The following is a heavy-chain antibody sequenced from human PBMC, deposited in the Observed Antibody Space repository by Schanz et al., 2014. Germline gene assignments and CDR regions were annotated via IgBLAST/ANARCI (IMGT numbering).Heavy chain of an antibody. CDR2: ISHSGGSK. CDR1: GFTFSSYA. CDR3: AKGMRYCSGGTCYDYYYYGLDV. Sequence: EVQLVESGGGLVKPGGSLRLSCAASGFTFSSYAMHWVRQAPGKGLEWVSSISHSGGSKYYADSVKGRFTISRDNSENTLYLQMNSLSADDTAVFYCAKGMRYCSGGTCYDYYYYGLDVWGQGTTVTVSS. D-gene: IGHD2-15*01. V-gene: IGHV3-23*04. J-gene: IGHJ6*02.